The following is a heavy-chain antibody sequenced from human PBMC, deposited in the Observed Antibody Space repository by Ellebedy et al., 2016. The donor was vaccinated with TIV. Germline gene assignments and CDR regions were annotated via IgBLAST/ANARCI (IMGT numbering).Heavy chain of an antibody. CDR2: IYSGGST. Sequence: GESLKISCAASGFTVSSNYMSWVRQAPGKGLEWVSVIYSGGSTYYANSVKGRFTISRDNSKNTLYLQMNSLRAEDTAVYYCARGVAGTPPGGAFDIWGQGTMVTVSS. V-gene: IGHV3-53*01. CDR3: ARGVAGTPPGGAFDI. CDR1: GFTVSSNY. D-gene: IGHD6-19*01. J-gene: IGHJ3*02.